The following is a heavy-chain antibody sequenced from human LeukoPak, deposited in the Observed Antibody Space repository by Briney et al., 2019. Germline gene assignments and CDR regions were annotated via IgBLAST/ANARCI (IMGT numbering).Heavy chain of an antibody. Sequence: GGSLRLSCAASGFTFSSYAMTWVRRAPGKGLEWVSCISSSSSYIYYADSVKGRFTISRDNAKNSLYLQMNSLRAEDTAVYYCARERAYIMATITNYMDVWGKGTTVTVSS. CDR2: ISSSSSYI. CDR3: ARERAYIMATITNYMDV. CDR1: GFTFSSYA. J-gene: IGHJ6*03. D-gene: IGHD5-12*01. V-gene: IGHV3-21*03.